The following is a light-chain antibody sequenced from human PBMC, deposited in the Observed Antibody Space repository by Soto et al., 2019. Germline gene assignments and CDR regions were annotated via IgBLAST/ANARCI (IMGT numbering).Light chain of an antibody. V-gene: IGKV3D-11*03. J-gene: IGKJ1*01. CDR3: HHRQGWPRT. CDR1: QYINTR. Sequence: IWLATNLDTQSSFARDRGKLSRRASQYINTRLAWYQHRPGQAPRLLIYQTSIRAAGIPARFSARWPGTGCTLTMIYVQPGDVALDYMHHRQGWPRTFGQGTKVDIK. CDR2: QTS.